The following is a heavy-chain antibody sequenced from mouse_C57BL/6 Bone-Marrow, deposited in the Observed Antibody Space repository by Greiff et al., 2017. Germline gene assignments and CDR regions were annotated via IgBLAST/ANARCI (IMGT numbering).Heavy chain of an antibody. J-gene: IGHJ4*01. V-gene: IGHV7-3*01. CDR1: GFTFTDYY. CDR2: IRNKANGYTT. Sequence: EVNVVESGGGLVQPGGSLSLSCAASGFTFTDYYMSWVRQPPGKALEWLGFIRNKANGYTTEYSASVKGRFTISRDNSQSILYLQMNALRAEDSATYYCARYNWADYAMDYWGQRTSVTVSS. D-gene: IGHD4-1*01. CDR3: ARYNWADYAMDY.